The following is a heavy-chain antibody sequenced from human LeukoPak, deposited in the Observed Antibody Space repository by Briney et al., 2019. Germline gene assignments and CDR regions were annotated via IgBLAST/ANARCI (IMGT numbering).Heavy chain of an antibody. CDR1: GGSISSCY. CDR3: AIAGSYNYAMGF. Sequence: SETLSLTCTVSGGSISSCYWSWIRQPPGKGLEWIGCIYYSGSTKYIPSLKSRVTISVDTSKKQFSLKLSSVTAAETAMYYCAIAGSYNYAMGFWGQGTLVTVSS. V-gene: IGHV4-59*01. D-gene: IGHD5-18*01. J-gene: IGHJ4*02. CDR2: IYYSGST.